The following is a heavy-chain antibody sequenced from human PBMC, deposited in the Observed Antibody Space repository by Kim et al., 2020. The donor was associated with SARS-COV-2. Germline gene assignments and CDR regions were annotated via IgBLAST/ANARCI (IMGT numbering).Heavy chain of an antibody. CDR2: INHSGST. V-gene: IGHV4-34*01. CDR3: ARGHSSSFPNWFDP. Sequence: SETLSLTCAVYGGSFSGYYWSWIRQPPGKGLEWIGEINHSGSTNYNPSLKSRVTISVDTSKNQFSLKLSSVTAADTAVYYCARGHSSSFPNWFDPWGQGTLVTVSS. J-gene: IGHJ5*02. CDR1: GGSFSGYY. D-gene: IGHD6-13*01.